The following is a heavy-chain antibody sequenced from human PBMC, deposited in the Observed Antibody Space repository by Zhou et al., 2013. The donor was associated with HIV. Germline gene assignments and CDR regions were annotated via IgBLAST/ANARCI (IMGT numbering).Heavy chain of an antibody. CDR3: ARAFGYSSSWYETKGSTFDI. CDR1: GGTFSSYA. D-gene: IGHD6-13*01. Sequence: QVQLVQSGAEVKKPGSSVKVSCKASGGTFSSYAISWVRQAPGQGLEWMGGIIPIFGTANYAQKFQGRVTITTDESTSTAYMELSSLRSEDTAVYYCARAFGYSSSWYETKGSTFDIWGQGDNGHRLF. V-gene: IGHV1-69*05. J-gene: IGHJ3*02. CDR2: IIPIFGTA.